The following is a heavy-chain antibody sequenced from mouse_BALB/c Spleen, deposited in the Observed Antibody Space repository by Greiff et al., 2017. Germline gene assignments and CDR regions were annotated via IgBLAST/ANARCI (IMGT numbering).Heavy chain of an antibody. V-gene: IGHV1-80*01. CDR3: ARGGITTASYAMDY. CDR1: GYAFSSYW. Sequence: VQLQQSGAELVRPGSSVKISCKASGYAFSSYWMNWVKQRPGQGLEWIGQIYPGDGDTNYNGKFKGKATLTADKSSSTAYMQLSSLTSEGSAVYFCARGGITTASYAMDYWGQGTSVTVSA. J-gene: IGHJ4*01. CDR2: IYPGDGDT. D-gene: IGHD1-1*01.